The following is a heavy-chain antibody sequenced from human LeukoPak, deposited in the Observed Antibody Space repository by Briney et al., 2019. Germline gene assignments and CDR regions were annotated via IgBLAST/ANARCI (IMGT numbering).Heavy chain of an antibody. D-gene: IGHD1-1*01. CDR2: IIPIFGTA. CDR3: ARGYGQNYYGMDV. V-gene: IGHV1-69*01. J-gene: IGHJ6*04. CDR1: GGTFSSYA. Sequence: ASVKVSCKASGGTFSSYAISWVRQAPGQGLEWMGGIIPIFGTANYAQKFQGRVTITADESMSTAYMELSSLRSEDTAVYYCARGYGQNYYGMDVWGKGTTVAVSS.